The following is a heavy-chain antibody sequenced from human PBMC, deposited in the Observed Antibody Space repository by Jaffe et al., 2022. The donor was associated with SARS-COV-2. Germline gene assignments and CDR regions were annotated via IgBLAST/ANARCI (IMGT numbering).Heavy chain of an antibody. CDR3: ASDASGHRFDI. CDR1: GFTFSSYA. D-gene: IGHD6-19*01. J-gene: IGHJ3*02. Sequence: EVQLVESGGGLVQPGGSLRLSCAASGFTFSSYAMHWVRQAPGKGLEYVSAISSNGGSTYYANSVKGRFTISRDNSKNTLYLQMGSLRAEDMAVYYCASDASGHRFDIWGQGTMVTVSS. CDR2: ISSNGGST. V-gene: IGHV3-64*01.